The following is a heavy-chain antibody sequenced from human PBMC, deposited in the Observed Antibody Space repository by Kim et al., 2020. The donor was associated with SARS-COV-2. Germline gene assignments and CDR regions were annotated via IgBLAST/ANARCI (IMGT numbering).Heavy chain of an antibody. V-gene: IGHV1-46*01. Sequence: TYAQNCQGRVTMTRDTSTSTVYVELSSLRSDDTAVYYCARARGSTWPFDYWGQGTLVTVSS. J-gene: IGHJ4*02. CDR3: ARARGSTWPFDY. D-gene: IGHD6-13*01.